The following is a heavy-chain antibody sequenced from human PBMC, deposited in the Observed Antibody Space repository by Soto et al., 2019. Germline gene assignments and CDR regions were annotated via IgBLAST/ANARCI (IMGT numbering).Heavy chain of an antibody. D-gene: IGHD4-17*01. V-gene: IGHV4-39*01. CDR2: IYYRGTT. CDR1: GVSISSDNYY. CDR3: ASPVAYGDYGWFDP. J-gene: IGHJ5*02. Sequence: QLQLQESGPGLVKPSETPSLTCTVSGVSISSDNYYWGWIRQPPGKGLEWIGSIYYRGTTYYTPSLKSRVTISVDTSKNQFSLKLSSVTAADSAVYYCASPVAYGDYGWFDPWGQGTLVTVSS.